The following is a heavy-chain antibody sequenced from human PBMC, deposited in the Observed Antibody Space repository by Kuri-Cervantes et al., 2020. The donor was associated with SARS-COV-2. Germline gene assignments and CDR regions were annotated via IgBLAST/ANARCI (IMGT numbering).Heavy chain of an antibody. Sequence: ETLSLTCAASGFTFSSYAMSWVRQAPGKGLEWVSAISGSGGSTYYADSVKGRFTISRDNSKNTLYLQMNSLRAEDTAVYYCAKERVRIVGASRENAFDIWGQGTMVTVSS. CDR2: ISGSGGST. CDR3: AKERVRIVGASRENAFDI. V-gene: IGHV3-23*01. J-gene: IGHJ3*02. D-gene: IGHD1-26*01. CDR1: GFTFSSYA.